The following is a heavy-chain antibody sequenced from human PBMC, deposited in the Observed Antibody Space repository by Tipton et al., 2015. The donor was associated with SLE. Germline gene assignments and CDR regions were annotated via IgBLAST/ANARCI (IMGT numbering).Heavy chain of an antibody. CDR3: AKDGSRYWNYDFYFDV. J-gene: IGHJ2*01. Sequence: GSLRLSCAASGFSVSGHYMSWVRQAPGKGLEWVSSISSSSSYIHHADSVKGRFTISRDSAKNSLYLQMNSLRAEDTAVYYCAKDGSRYWNYDFYFDVWGRGTHVTVSS. CDR1: GFSVSGHY. CDR2: ISSSSSYI. V-gene: IGHV3-21*01. D-gene: IGHD1-7*01.